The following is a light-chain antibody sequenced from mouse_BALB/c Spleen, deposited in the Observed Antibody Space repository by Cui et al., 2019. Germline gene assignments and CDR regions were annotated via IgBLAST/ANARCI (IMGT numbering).Light chain of an antibody. Sequence: DIQMTQSLASLSVSVGETVTITCRASENIYSNLAWYQQKQGKSPQLLVYGATNLADGVPSRFSGSGSGTQYSLKINSLQSEDFGSYYCQHFWGTPFTFGSGTKLEIK. CDR3: QHFWGTPFT. V-gene: IGKV12-46*01. CDR1: ENIYSN. CDR2: GAT. J-gene: IGKJ4*01.